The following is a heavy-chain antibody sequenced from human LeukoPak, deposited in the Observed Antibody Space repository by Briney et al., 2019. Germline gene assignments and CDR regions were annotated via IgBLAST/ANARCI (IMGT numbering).Heavy chain of an antibody. V-gene: IGHV4-59*01. J-gene: IGHJ3*02. CDR1: GGSISSYY. Sequence: SETLSLTCTVSGGSISSYYWSWIRQPPGKGLEWIGCIYYSGSTNYNPSLKSRVTISVDTSKNQFSLKLSSVTAADTAVYYCARAGVTHDAFDIWGQGTMVTVSS. CDR3: ARAGVTHDAFDI. CDR2: IYYSGST. D-gene: IGHD3-10*01.